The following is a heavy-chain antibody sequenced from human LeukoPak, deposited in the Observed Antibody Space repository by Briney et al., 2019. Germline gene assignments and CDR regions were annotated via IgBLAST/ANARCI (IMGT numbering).Heavy chain of an antibody. J-gene: IGHJ4*02. D-gene: IGHD6-13*01. CDR3: ATEGAAGTNYFDY. CDR1: GYTFTSYD. CDR2: MNPNSGNT. V-gene: IGHV1-8*01. Sequence: ASVKVSCKASGYTFTSYDINWVRQATGQGLEWMGWMNPNSGNTGYAQKFQGRVTMTEDTSTDTAYMELSSLRSEDTAVYYCATEGAAGTNYFDYWGQGTLVTVSS.